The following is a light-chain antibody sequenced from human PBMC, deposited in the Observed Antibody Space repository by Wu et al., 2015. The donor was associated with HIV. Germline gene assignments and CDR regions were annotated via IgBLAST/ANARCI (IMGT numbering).Light chain of an antibody. Sequence: EIVLTQSPATLSFSPGESATLSCRANQSVSGTLAWYQQKPGQAPRLLIYDASNRATGIPDRFSGGGSVTDFTLTISNLEPEDSAVYYCQQHYKWPLTFGQGTRLEIK. CDR1: QSVSGT. V-gene: IGKV3-11*01. CDR2: DAS. CDR3: QQHYKWPLT. J-gene: IGKJ5*01.